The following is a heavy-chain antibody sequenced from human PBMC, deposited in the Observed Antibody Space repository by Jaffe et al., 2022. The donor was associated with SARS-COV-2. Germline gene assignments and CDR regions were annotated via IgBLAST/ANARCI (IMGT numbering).Heavy chain of an antibody. J-gene: IGHJ6*02. CDR1: GYTFTGYY. CDR2: INPNSGGT. V-gene: IGHV1-2*02. D-gene: IGHD2-2*01. Sequence: QVQLVQSGAEVKKPGASVKVSCKASGYTFTGYYMHWVRQAPGQGLEWMGWINPNSGGTNYAQKFQGRVTMTRDTSISTAYMELSRLRSDDTAVYYCARRSSPLYCSSTSCSAEEREIYGMDVWGQGTTVTVSS. CDR3: ARRSSPLYCSSTSCSAEEREIYGMDV.